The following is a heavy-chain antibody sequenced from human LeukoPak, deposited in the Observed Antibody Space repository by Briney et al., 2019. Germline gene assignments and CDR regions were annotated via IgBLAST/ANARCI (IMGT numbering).Heavy chain of an antibody. V-gene: IGHV4-39*01. D-gene: IGHD3-10*01. CDR2: IYYTGST. J-gene: IGHJ5*02. CDR3: ARHSGSWSLSRRFDP. CDR1: GASVTSGGFY. Sequence: PSETLSLTCIVSGASVTSGGFYWGWLRQSPGKGLEWIATIYYTGSTYYDPSLKSRVTISIDTSKNQFSLNVRSVSAADTAVYYCARHSGSWSLSRRFDPWGQGTLVTVTS.